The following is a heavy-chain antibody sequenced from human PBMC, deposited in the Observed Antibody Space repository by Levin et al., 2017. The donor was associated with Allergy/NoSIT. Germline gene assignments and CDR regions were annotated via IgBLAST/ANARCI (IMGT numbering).Heavy chain of an antibody. Sequence: GGSLRLSCTASGFDVKTKSMNWVRQAPGEGLEWVSVIYSAGARYYADSVKGRFIISRDDSKNTVFLQMNSLRAEDTAVYYCESTYYYDRSDFDYWGQGTLVTVSS. CDR1: GFDVKTKS. J-gene: IGHJ4*02. CDR2: IYSAGAR. V-gene: IGHV3-66*01. CDR3: ESTYYYDRSDFDY. D-gene: IGHD3-22*01.